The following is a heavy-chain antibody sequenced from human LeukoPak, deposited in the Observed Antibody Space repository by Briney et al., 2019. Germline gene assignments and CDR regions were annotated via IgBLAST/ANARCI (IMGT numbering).Heavy chain of an antibody. J-gene: IGHJ4*02. CDR2: RYYSGST. CDR1: GGSIGSYY. CDR3: ASARVDFENY. V-gene: IGHV4-59*01. D-gene: IGHD4-23*01. Sequence: SETLSLTCSVSGGSIGSYYCACIRQPPGKGLEWIGYRYYSGSTTYNPSLKSRVTISVDTSKSQFSLKLISVTAADTAIFYCASARVDFENYWVRGTLVTVSS.